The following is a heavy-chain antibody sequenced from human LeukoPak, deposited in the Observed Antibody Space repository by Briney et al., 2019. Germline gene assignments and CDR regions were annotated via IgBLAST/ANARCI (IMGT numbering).Heavy chain of an antibody. CDR1: GYTFTSYG. CDR2: ISAYNGNT. J-gene: IGHJ4*02. D-gene: IGHD1-26*01. CDR3: ARDRTYSGSYYSGY. V-gene: IGHV1-18*01. Sequence: ASVKVFCKASGYTFTSYGISWVRQAPGQGLECVGWISAYNGNTNYAQKLQGRVTMTTDTSTSTAYMELRSLRSDDTAVYYCARDRTYSGSYYSGYWGQGTLVTVSS.